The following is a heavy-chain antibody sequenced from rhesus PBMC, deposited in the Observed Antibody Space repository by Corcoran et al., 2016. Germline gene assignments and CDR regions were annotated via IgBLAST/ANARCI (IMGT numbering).Heavy chain of an antibody. V-gene: IGHV3-118*01. D-gene: IGHD6-25*01. CDR3: ARWWYSGSWNY. Sequence: EVQLVESGGGLVQPGGSLRLSCAASGFTFSSSAMHWVRQASGKGLEWVGRIRSKSNNYGTGSAASVKGRFTISRDDSKNTAYLQMNSLKTEDTAVYYCARWWYSGSWNYWGQGVLVTVSS. J-gene: IGHJ4*01. CDR1: GFTFSSSA. CDR2: IRSKSNNYGT.